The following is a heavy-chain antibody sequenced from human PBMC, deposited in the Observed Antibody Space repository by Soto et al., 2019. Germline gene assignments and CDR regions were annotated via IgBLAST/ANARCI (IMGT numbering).Heavy chain of an antibody. D-gene: IGHD3-3*01. Sequence: PGGSLRLSCAASGFTFSNSWMTWVRQAPGKGLEWVANMNQDGSEKYYEDSVKGRFTISRDNAKNSLSLQMNSLRAEDTAVYFCARDGLYYAPIDYWGQGTLVTVSS. CDR2: MNQDGSEK. CDR3: ARDGLYYAPIDY. J-gene: IGHJ4*02. CDR1: GFTFSNSW. V-gene: IGHV3-7*03.